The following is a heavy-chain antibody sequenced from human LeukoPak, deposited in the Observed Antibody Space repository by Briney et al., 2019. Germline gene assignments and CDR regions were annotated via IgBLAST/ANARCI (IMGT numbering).Heavy chain of an antibody. J-gene: IGHJ4*02. CDR2: ISSSSSYI. CDR3: ARSVHFGYHDY. V-gene: IGHV3-21*01. CDR1: GFTFSSYS. Sequence: AGGSLRLSCAASGFTFSSYSMNWVRQAPGKGLEWVSSISSSSSYIYYADSVKGRFTISRDNSKNTVFLQMNSLRPEDTAVCYCARSVHFGYHDYWGQGTLVTVSS. D-gene: IGHD3-22*01.